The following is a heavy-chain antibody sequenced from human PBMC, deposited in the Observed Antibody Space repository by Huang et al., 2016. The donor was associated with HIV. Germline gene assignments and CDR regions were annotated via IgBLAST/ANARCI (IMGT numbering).Heavy chain of an antibody. Sequence: EVQLVESGGGLVQPGGSLRLSCAASGFTFSSYWMHWVRQAPGKGLVWVPRINSDGSSTRYADSVKGRFTISRDNAKNTLYLQMNSLRAEDTAVYYCARDSQQWLVEDYWGQGTLVTVSS. CDR1: GFTFSSYW. V-gene: IGHV3-74*01. CDR3: ARDSQQWLVEDY. D-gene: IGHD6-19*01. CDR2: INSDGSST. J-gene: IGHJ4*02.